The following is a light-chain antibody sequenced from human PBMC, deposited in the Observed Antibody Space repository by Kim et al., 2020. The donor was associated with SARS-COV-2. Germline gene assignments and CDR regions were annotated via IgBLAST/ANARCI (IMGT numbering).Light chain of an antibody. CDR3: CSYAGSSTHVV. V-gene: IGLV2-23*01. CDR2: EGS. Sequence: QSALTQPASVSGSPGQSITISCTGTSSDVGSYNLVSWYQQHPGKAPKLMIYEGSKRPSGVSNLFSGSKSGNTASLTISGLQAEDEADYYCCSYAGSSTHVVFGGGTQLTVL. J-gene: IGLJ2*01. CDR1: SSDVGSYNL.